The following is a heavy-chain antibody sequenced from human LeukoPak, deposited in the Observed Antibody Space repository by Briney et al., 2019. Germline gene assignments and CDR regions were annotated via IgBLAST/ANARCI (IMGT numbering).Heavy chain of an antibody. J-gene: IGHJ4*02. CDR2: IYYSGST. CDR3: ARGADYGDQHAEDY. CDR1: GGSISSYY. D-gene: IGHD4-17*01. Sequence: PSETLSLTCTVSGGSISSYYWSWIRQPPGKGLEWIGYIYYSGSTNYNPSLKSRVTISVDTSKNQFSLKLSSVTAADTAVYYCARGADYGDQHAEDYWGQGTLVTVSS. V-gene: IGHV4-59*01.